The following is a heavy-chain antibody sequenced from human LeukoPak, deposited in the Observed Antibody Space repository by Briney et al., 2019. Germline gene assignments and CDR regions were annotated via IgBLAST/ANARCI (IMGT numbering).Heavy chain of an antibody. Sequence: PSETLSLTCTVSGGSISSYYWSWIRQPPGKGLEWIGYIYYSGSTNYNPSLKSRVTISVDTSKNQFSLKLSSVTAADTAVCYCARGGDSSGYPDYWGQGTLVTVSS. CDR3: ARGGDSSGYPDY. CDR2: IYYSGST. J-gene: IGHJ4*02. V-gene: IGHV4-59*01. CDR1: GGSISSYY. D-gene: IGHD3-22*01.